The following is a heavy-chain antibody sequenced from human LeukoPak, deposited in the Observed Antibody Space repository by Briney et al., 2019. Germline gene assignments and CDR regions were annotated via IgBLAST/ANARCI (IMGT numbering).Heavy chain of an antibody. CDR2: MNPNSGNT. CDR3: ARDGGITIFGVTNYYYGMDV. V-gene: IGHV1-8*02. CDR1: GYTFTSYY. Sequence: ASVKVSCKASGYTFTSYYMHWVRQATGQGLEWMGWMNPNSGNTGYAQKFQGRVTMIRNTSISTAYMELSSLRSEDTAVYYCARDGGITIFGVTNYYYGMDVWGQGTTVTVSS. D-gene: IGHD3-3*01. J-gene: IGHJ6*02.